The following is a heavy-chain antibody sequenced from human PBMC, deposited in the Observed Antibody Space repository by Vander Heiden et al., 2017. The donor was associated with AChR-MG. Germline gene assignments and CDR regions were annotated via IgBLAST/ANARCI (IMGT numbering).Heavy chain of an antibody. CDR2: MNPNSGNT. J-gene: IGHJ4*02. V-gene: IGHV1-8*01. CDR3: ARGLLTSSGWYFVRGFRYYFDY. D-gene: IGHD6-19*01. CDR1: GYTFTSYD. Sequence: QVQLVQSGAEVKKPGASVKVSCKASGYTFTSYDINWVRQATGQGLEWMGWMNPNSGNTGYAQKFQGRVTMTRNTSISTAYMELSSLRSEDTAVYYCARGLLTSSGWYFVRGFRYYFDYWGQGTLVTVSA.